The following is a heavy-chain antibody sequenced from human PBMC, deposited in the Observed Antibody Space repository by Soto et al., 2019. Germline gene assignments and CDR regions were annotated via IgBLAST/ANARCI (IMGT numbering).Heavy chain of an antibody. CDR1: GGSISSGDYY. V-gene: IGHV4-30-4*01. CDR2: IYYSGST. CDR3: ARENIVVVPAAIPIDY. Sequence: SETLSLTCTVSGGSISSGDYYWSWIRQPPGKGLEWIGYIYYSGSTYYNPSLTSRVTISVDTSKNQFSLELSSVTAADTAVYYCARENIVVVPAAIPIDYWGQGTLVTVSS. D-gene: IGHD2-2*01. J-gene: IGHJ4*02.